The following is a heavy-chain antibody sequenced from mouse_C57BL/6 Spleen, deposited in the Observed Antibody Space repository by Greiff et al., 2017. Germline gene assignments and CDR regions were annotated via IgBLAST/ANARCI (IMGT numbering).Heavy chain of an antibody. Sequence: QVQLQQPGAELVKPGASVKLSCKASGYTFTSYWMHWVKQRPGQGLEWIGMIHPNSGSTNYNEKFKSKATLTVDKSSSTAYMQLSSLTSEDSAVYYCARADDYDGGAAYWGQGTLVTVSA. J-gene: IGHJ3*01. CDR3: ARADDYDGGAAY. D-gene: IGHD2-4*01. CDR2: IHPNSGST. CDR1: GYTFTSYW. V-gene: IGHV1-64*01.